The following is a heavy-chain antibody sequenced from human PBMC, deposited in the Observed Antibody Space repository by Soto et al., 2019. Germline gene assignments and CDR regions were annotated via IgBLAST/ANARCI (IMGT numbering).Heavy chain of an antibody. CDR1: GFTFSGYE. V-gene: IGHV3-48*03. CDR2: LSSSGITI. J-gene: IGHJ4*02. D-gene: IGHD3-22*01. Sequence: WVSLRLSCAASGFTFSGYEMNWVRQGPGKGLEWVSYLSSSGITIYYADSVKGRFTISRDNAKNSMYLKMNSLRADDTAAYYCARGGDYYDSSGYYRPFDYWGQGTLVTVSS. CDR3: ARGGDYYDSSGYYRPFDY.